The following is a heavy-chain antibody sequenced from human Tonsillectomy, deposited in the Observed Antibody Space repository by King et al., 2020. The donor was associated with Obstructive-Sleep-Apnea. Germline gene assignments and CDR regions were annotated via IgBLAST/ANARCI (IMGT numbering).Heavy chain of an antibody. Sequence: QLVQSGGGVVQPGGSLRLSCAASGFTFSSYGMHWVRQAPGKGLEWVAVIWYDGSNKYYADSVKGRFTISRDNSKNTLYLQMNSLRAEDTAVYHCAKGARTTYGSGSYYNAWGQGTLVTVSS. CDR3: AKGARTTYGSGSYYNA. CDR2: IWYDGSNK. V-gene: IGHV3-33*06. CDR1: GFTFSSYG. J-gene: IGHJ5*02. D-gene: IGHD3-10*01.